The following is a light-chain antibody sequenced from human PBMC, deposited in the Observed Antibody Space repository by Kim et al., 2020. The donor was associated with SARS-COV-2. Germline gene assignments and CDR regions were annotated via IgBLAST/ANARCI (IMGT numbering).Light chain of an antibody. J-gene: IGKJ2*03. CDR2: DAS. CDR3: HQYVRSPYS. CDR1: QRISSNY. V-gene: IGKV3-20*01. Sequence: LSPAETAALSCRANQRISSNYLAWYQHQPGQSPRLLIHDASNRATGIPDRFSGSGSGTDFTLAISRLEPEDFAVYYYHQYVRSPYSFGQGTKLEI.